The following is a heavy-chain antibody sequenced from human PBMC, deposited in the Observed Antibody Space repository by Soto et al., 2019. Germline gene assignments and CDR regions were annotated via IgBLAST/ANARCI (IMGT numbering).Heavy chain of an antibody. CDR1: GFTFSSYS. V-gene: IGHV3-48*01. D-gene: IGHD6-19*01. J-gene: IGHJ4*02. Sequence: GGSLRLSCAASGFTFSSYSMNWVRQAPGKGLEWVSYISSSSSTIYYADSVKSRFTISRDNAKNSLYLQMNSLRAEDTAVYYCARDMDSSGWYEFDYWGQGTLVTVSS. CDR3: ARDMDSSGWYEFDY. CDR2: ISSSSSTI.